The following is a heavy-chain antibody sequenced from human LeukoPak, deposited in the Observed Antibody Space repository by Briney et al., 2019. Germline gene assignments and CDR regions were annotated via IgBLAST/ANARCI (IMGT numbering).Heavy chain of an antibody. CDR2: IYYSGST. V-gene: IGHV4-59*01. Sequence: PSETPSLTCTVSGGSISSYYWSWIRQPPGKGLEWIGYIYYSGSTNYNPSLKSRVTISVDTSKNQFSLKLSSVTAADTAVYYCARFNGYVYYFDYWGQGTLVTVSS. CDR3: ARFNGYVYYFDY. J-gene: IGHJ4*02. D-gene: IGHD5-12*01. CDR1: GGSISSYY.